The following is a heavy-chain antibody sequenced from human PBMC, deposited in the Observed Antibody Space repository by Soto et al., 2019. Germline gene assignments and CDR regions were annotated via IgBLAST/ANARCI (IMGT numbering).Heavy chain of an antibody. CDR2: IYYSGST. CDR1: GGSIRGYD. Sequence: PSETLSRPYTVSGGSIRGYDWSWIRQPPGKGLEWIGYIYYSGSTNYNPSLKSRVTISVDTSKNQFSLKLSSVTAADTAVYYCARGGFSSSYTFDYWGQGTLVTVSS. CDR3: ARGGFSSSYTFDY. J-gene: IGHJ4*02. D-gene: IGHD6-13*01. V-gene: IGHV4-59*01.